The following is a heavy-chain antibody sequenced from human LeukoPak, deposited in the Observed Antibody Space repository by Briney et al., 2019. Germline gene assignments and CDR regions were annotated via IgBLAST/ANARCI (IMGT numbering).Heavy chain of an antibody. CDR1: GYTLTELS. J-gene: IGHJ3*02. V-gene: IGHV1-24*01. Sequence: ASVKVSCKVSGYTLTELSMHWVRQAPGKGLEWMGGFDPEDGETIYAQKFQGRVTMTEDTSTDTAYMELSSLRSKDTAVYYCATDPGSGSYHAFDIWGQGTMVTVSS. CDR3: ATDPGSGSYHAFDI. CDR2: FDPEDGET. D-gene: IGHD3-10*01.